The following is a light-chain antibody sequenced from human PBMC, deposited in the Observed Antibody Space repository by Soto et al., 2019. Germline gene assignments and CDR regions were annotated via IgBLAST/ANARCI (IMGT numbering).Light chain of an antibody. J-gene: IGKJ2*01. CDR1: QNVGSS. CDR2: GAF. Sequence: EIVMTQSPATLSVSPGEGANLSCRASQNVGSSLAWYQQKPGQAPRLLIYGAFTRVTGVPARFSGSGSGTEFTLTSSSLQSEDFVVYYCQEYTNWPVYTFGQGTKLDIK. CDR3: QEYTNWPVYT. V-gene: IGKV3-15*01.